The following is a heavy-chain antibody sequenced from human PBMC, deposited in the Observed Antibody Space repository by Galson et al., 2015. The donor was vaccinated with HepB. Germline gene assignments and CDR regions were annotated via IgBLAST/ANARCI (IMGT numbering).Heavy chain of an antibody. CDR1: GFTFSSYG. J-gene: IGHJ4*02. Sequence: SLRLSCAASGFTFSSYGMHWVRQAPGKGLEWVAVIWYDGSNKYYADSVKGRFTISRDNSKNTLYLQMNSLRAEDTAVYYCAREPDSGWYGLCDYWGQGTLVTVSS. V-gene: IGHV3-33*01. CDR2: IWYDGSNK. CDR3: AREPDSGWYGLCDY. D-gene: IGHD6-19*01.